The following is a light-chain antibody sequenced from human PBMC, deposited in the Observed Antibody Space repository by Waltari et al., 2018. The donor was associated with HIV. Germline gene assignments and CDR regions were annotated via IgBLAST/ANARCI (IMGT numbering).Light chain of an antibody. CDR2: GAS. Sequence: EMVMTQSPATLSVSPGERATLSCRASQSVSSNLAWYQQKPGQAPRLLIYGASTRATGIPARFSGSGSGTEFTLTVSSLQSEDFAVYYCQQYINWPHTFGQGTKVEIK. CDR1: QSVSSN. J-gene: IGKJ1*01. V-gene: IGKV3-15*01. CDR3: QQYINWPHT.